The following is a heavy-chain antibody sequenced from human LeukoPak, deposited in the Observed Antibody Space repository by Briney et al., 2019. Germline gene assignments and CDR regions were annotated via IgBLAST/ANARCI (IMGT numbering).Heavy chain of an antibody. Sequence: GRSLRLSCAASGFTFDDYAMHWVRQAPGKGLEWVSGISWNSGSIGYADSVKGRFTISRDNAKNSLYLQMNSLRAEDTALYYCAAGPSNYYDSSGYFGYWGQGTLVTVSS. J-gene: IGHJ4*02. V-gene: IGHV3-9*01. CDR3: AAGPSNYYDSSGYFGY. CDR2: ISWNSGSI. D-gene: IGHD3-22*01. CDR1: GFTFDDYA.